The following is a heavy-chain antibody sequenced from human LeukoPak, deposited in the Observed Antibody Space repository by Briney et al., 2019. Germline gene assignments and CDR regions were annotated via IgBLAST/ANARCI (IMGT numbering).Heavy chain of an antibody. CDR2: IKQDGSEK. V-gene: IGHV3-7*03. CDR3: ARDNPPDY. Sequence: PGGSLRLSCVASGFTFSSSWMSWVRQAPGRGLEWVSNIKQDGSEKSYVASVRGRFTISRDNAKNSLYLQLNSLRAEDTALYYCARDNPPDYWGQGTLVTVSS. CDR1: GFTFSSSW. J-gene: IGHJ4*02.